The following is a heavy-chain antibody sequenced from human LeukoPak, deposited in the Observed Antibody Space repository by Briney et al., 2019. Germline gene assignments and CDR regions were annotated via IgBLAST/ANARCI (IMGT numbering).Heavy chain of an antibody. J-gene: IGHJ5*02. CDR1: GFTFTSSA. CDR3: AAVPNSYGPLYGVDP. V-gene: IGHV1-58*02. Sequence: SVKVSCKASGFTFTSSAMQWVRQARGQRLEWIGWIVVGSGNTNYAQKFQERVTITRDMSTSTAYMELSSLRSEDTAAYYCAAVPNSYGPLYGVDPWGQGTLVTVSS. CDR2: IVVGSGNT. D-gene: IGHD5-18*01.